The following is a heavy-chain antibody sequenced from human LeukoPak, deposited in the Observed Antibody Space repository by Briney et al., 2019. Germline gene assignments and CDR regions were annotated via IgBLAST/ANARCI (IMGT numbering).Heavy chain of an antibody. D-gene: IGHD3-22*01. CDR3: ARRSSSGGYFDY. Sequence: GFPRLSCAASGFTFSSYAMSWVRQAPGKGLEWVSAITGSGDSTYYADSVKGRFTFSRDNSKNTLYLQMNSLRAEDTAVYYRARRSSSGGYFDYWGQGTLVTVSS. V-gene: IGHV3-23*01. CDR2: ITGSGDST. CDR1: GFTFSSYA. J-gene: IGHJ4*02.